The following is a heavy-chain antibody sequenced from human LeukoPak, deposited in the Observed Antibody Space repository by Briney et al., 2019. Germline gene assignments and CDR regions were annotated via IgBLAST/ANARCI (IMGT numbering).Heavy chain of an antibody. V-gene: IGHV1-2*02. CDR1: GYTFTGYY. Sequence: ASVKVSCKASGYTFTGYYMHWVRQAPGQGLEWMGWINPNSGGTNYAQKFQGRVTMTRDTSISTAYMELSRLRSDDTAVYYCARYEPTTVTIGGLGPHDAFDIWGQGTMVTVSS. J-gene: IGHJ3*02. CDR3: ARYEPTTVTIGGLGPHDAFDI. CDR2: INPNSGGT. D-gene: IGHD4-17*01.